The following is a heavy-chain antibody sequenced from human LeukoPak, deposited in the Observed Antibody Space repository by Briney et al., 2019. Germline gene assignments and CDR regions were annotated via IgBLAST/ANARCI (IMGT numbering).Heavy chain of an antibody. J-gene: IGHJ6*03. CDR1: GLTFSGSA. D-gene: IGHD2-2*01. V-gene: IGHV3-73*01. Sequence: PGGSLRLSCAASGLTFSGSAMHWVRQASGKGLEGVGRIRSKANSYATAYAASVKGRFTISRDDSKNTAYLQMNSLKTEDTAVYYCTRLSVPAAMVSSAYMDVWGKGTTVTVSS. CDR3: TRLSVPAAMVSSAYMDV. CDR2: IRSKANSYAT.